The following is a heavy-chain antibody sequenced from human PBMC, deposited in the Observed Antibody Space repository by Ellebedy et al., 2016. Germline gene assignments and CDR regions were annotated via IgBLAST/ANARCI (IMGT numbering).Heavy chain of an antibody. CDR3: VRDLWDGSDF. J-gene: IGHJ4*02. Sequence: ASVKVSCXTSGYPFIGYYIHWVRQAPGQGLEWMGWVNPDNGATNYAQKFHGRVTMTRDTSISTVWMELDSLKSDDTAMYYCVRDLWDGSDFWGPGSLVTASS. D-gene: IGHD3-10*01. V-gene: IGHV1-2*02. CDR2: VNPDNGAT. CDR1: GYPFIGYY.